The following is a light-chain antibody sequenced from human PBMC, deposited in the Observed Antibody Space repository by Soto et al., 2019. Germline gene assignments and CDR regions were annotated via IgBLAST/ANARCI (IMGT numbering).Light chain of an antibody. CDR2: SAS. CDR1: QSISTE. J-gene: IGKJ2*01. Sequence: EIVMTQSPDTLSVSPGEGATLSCRASQSISTELAWYQQKPGQPPRLLIYSASTRATGVPARFTGSGSGSEFTLTISGLQSEDFAVYYCQQGHNWPLTFGQGTRLEI. V-gene: IGKV3-15*01. CDR3: QQGHNWPLT.